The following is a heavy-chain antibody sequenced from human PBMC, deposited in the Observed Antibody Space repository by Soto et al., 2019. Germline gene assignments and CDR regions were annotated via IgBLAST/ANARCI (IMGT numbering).Heavy chain of an antibody. Sequence: SETLSLTCTVSGGSVSSGSYYWSWIRQPPGKGLEWIGYIYYSGSTNYNPSLKSRVTISVDTSKNQFSLKLSSVTAADTAVYYCVRGGPTSWYFDFWGRGTLVTVSS. D-gene: IGHD1-26*01. CDR3: VRGGPTSWYFDF. V-gene: IGHV4-61*01. J-gene: IGHJ2*01. CDR2: IYYSGST. CDR1: GGSVSSGSYY.